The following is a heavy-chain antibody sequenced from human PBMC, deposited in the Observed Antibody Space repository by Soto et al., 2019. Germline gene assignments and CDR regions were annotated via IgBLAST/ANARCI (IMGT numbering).Heavy chain of an antibody. V-gene: IGHV3-30*18. CDR1: GFNLSTYG. Sequence: GGSLRLSCTASGFNLSTYGVHWVRQPPGKGLEWVAVVSFDGRNKYYAGSVEGRFTISRDNSKKTLYLHMNSLRAEDTAVYYCAKEGFYDRAGYYPFDSWGQGTLVTVSS. CDR3: AKEGFYDRAGYYPFDS. J-gene: IGHJ4*02. D-gene: IGHD3-22*01. CDR2: VSFDGRNK.